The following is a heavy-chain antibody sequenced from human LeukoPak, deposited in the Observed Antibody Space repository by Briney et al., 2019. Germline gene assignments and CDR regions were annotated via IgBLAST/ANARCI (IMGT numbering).Heavy chain of an antibody. J-gene: IGHJ5*02. CDR3: ASGGGFWSGSGYYNWFDP. Sequence: GASVKVSCKASGYTFTSYGISWVRQAPGQGLEWMGWISAYNGNTNYAQKLQGRVTMTIDTSTSTAYMELRSLRSDDTAVYYCASGGGFWSGSGYYNWFDPWGQGTLVTVSS. D-gene: IGHD3-3*01. CDR1: GYTFTSYG. V-gene: IGHV1-18*01. CDR2: ISAYNGNT.